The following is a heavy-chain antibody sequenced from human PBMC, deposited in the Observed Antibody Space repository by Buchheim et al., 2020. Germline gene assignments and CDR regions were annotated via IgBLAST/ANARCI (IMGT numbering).Heavy chain of an antibody. D-gene: IGHD5-24*01. CDR2: ISYDGSNK. Sequence: QVQLVESGGGVVQPGRSLRLSCAASGFTFSSYGMHWVRQAPGKGLEWVAVISYDGSNKYYADSVKGRFTISRDNSKNTMYLQMNSQRAEDTAVYYCAKEGEMATIHGGYYFDYWGQGTL. V-gene: IGHV3-30*18. CDR3: AKEGEMATIHGGYYFDY. CDR1: GFTFSSYG. J-gene: IGHJ4*02.